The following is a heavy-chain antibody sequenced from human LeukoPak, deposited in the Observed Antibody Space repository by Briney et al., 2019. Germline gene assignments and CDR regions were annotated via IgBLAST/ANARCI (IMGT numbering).Heavy chain of an antibody. Sequence: GGSLRLSCAASGFTFSYYSMSWVRQAPGKGLEWVSYITSSSTTIYNADSVKGRFTISRDNAKNSLYLQMNSLTAEDTAVYYCARVDCTGGSCYGRGWFDPWGQGTLVTVSS. CDR3: ARVDCTGGSCYGRGWFDP. CDR1: GFTFSYYS. CDR2: ITSSSTTI. V-gene: IGHV3-48*01. D-gene: IGHD2-15*01. J-gene: IGHJ5*02.